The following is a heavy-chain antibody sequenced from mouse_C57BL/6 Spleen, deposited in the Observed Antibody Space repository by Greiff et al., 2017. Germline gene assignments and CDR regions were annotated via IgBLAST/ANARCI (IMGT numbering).Heavy chain of an antibody. Sequence: QVQLQQSGPEPVKPGASVKISCKASGYAFSSSWMNWVKQRPGKGLEWIGRIYTGDGDTNYNGKFKGKATLTADNSSSTAYMQLSSLSSEDSAVYFCATPYYYGSSALYYAMDDWGQGTSVTVSS. V-gene: IGHV1-82*01. CDR2: IYTGDGDT. CDR3: ATPYYYGSSALYYAMDD. J-gene: IGHJ4*01. D-gene: IGHD1-1*01. CDR1: GYAFSSSW.